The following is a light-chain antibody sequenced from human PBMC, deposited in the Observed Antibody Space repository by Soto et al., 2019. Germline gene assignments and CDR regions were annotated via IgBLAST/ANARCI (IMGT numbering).Light chain of an antibody. V-gene: IGKV3-11*01. CDR2: DAS. J-gene: IGKJ1*01. CDR3: QQRNNWPRT. Sequence: EIVLTQSPATLSLSPGEAAILSCRASQSVSSYLAWYQQKPGQAPRLLIYDASNRATGIPARFSGSGSGTDFTLTISSLAPEDFASYYCQQRNNWPRTFGQGTKVEIK. CDR1: QSVSSY.